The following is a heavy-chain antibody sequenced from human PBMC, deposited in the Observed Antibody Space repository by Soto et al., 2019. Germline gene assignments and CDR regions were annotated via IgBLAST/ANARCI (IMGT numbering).Heavy chain of an antibody. J-gene: IGHJ4*02. CDR3: AKGNYDILPGSLGFFDS. CDR2: ISGSGGST. CDR1: GFTFSSYA. V-gene: IGHV3-23*01. D-gene: IGHD3-9*01. Sequence: LRLSCAASGFTFSSYAMTWVRQAPGKGLEWVSTISGSGGSTYYADSVKGRFTISRDNSKNTLYLQMNSLRAEDTAVYYCAKGNYDILPGSLGFFDSWGQGALVTVSS.